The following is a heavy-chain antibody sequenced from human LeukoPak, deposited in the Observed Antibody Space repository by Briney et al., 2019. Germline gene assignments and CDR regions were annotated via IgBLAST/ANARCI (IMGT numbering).Heavy chain of an antibody. Sequence: KPSETLSLTCTVSGGSISSYYWSWIRQPPGKGLEWIGYIYYSGSTNYNPSLKSRVTISVDTSRNQFSLKLSSVTAADAAVYYCARDGNWAYFDYWGQGTLVTVSS. CDR1: GGSISSYY. J-gene: IGHJ4*02. CDR2: IYYSGST. V-gene: IGHV4-59*01. CDR3: ARDGNWAYFDY. D-gene: IGHD7-27*01.